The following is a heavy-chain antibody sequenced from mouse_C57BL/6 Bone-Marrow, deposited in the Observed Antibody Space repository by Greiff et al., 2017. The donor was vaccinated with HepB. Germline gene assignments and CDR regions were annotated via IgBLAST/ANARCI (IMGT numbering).Heavy chain of an antibody. CDR3: ARDRCLFDV. V-gene: IGHV1-19*01. Sequence: VQLQQSGPVLVKPGASVKMSCKASGYTFTDYYMNWVKQSHGKSLEWIGVINPYNGGTSYNQKFKGKATLTVDKSSSTAYMELNSLTSEDSAVYYCARDRCLFDVWGTGTTVTVSS. CDR1: GYTFTDYY. CDR2: INPYNGGT. J-gene: IGHJ1*03.